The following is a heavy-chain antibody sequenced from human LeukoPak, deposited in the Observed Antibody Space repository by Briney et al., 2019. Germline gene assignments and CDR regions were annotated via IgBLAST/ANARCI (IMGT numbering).Heavy chain of an antibody. V-gene: IGHV3-74*01. J-gene: IGHJ4*02. Sequence: QSGGSLGLSCAASRFTFSTYWMHWVRQAPGKGLVWVSRINSDGSSTNYADSVKGRFTISRDNAKNTLYLQMNSLRAEDTAVYYCARGGGSSSCPGYWGQGTLVTVSS. CDR1: RFTFSTYW. D-gene: IGHD6-13*01. CDR3: ARGGGSSSCPGY. CDR2: INSDGSST.